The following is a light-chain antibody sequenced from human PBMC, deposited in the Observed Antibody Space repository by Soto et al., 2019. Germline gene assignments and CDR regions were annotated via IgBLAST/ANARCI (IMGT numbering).Light chain of an antibody. CDR3: QQYYSFPRT. CDR2: DAS. CDR1: QSIGTN. Sequence: TQSPGTLSLSPGERATLSCRASQSIGTNLNWYHQKPGKAPNLLIYDASSLQSGVPSRYSGSGSGTDFTLTISSLQPEDFATYFCQQYYSFPRTFGQGTKLEIK. J-gene: IGKJ2*01. V-gene: IGKV1-39*01.